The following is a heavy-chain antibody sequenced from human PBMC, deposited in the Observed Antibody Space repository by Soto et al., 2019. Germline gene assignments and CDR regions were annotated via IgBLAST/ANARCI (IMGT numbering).Heavy chain of an antibody. J-gene: IGHJ5*02. CDR1: GGAFGSYS. D-gene: IGHD2-21*01. Sequence: QVHLVQSGAEVKKPGSSVKVSCKASGGAFGSYSISWVRQSPGQGLEWMGGIIPFFGTKYYAQKFRGRVTITAGEYTSTVNMELKDLISDDAAIDSCANYGGNSGLGPWGQGTLVTVSS. CDR2: IIPFFGTK. CDR3: ANYGGNSGLGP. V-gene: IGHV1-69*01.